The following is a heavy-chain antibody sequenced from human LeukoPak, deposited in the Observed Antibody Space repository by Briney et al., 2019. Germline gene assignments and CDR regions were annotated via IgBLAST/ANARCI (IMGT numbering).Heavy chain of an antibody. CDR1: GFSFSNYW. J-gene: IGHJ4*02. D-gene: IGHD1-26*01. V-gene: IGHV3-74*01. CDR3: ARGIVGPTGDY. CDR2: INSDGSTT. Sequence: PGGSLRLSCVVSGFSFSNYWMHWVRQAPGMGLVWVSRINSDGSTTSYAASVKGRFTISRDNAKNTLYLQMNSLRAEDTAVYYCARGIVGPTGDYWGQGTLVTVSS.